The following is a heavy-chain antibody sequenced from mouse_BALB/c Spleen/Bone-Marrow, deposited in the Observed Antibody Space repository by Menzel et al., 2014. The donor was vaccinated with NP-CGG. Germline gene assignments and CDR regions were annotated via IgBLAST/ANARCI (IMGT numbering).Heavy chain of an antibody. J-gene: IGHJ4*01. CDR1: GYTFTSYW. Sequence: VQLQQSGAELVKPGASVKLPCKASGYTFTSYWMHWVKQGPGQGLEWIGEINPSNGRTNYNETFKSKATLTVDKSSTTAYMQLSSLTSDDSAVYYCARYGNYDAMDYWGQGTSVTVSS. V-gene: IGHV1S81*02. CDR2: INPSNGRT. CDR3: ARYGNYDAMDY. D-gene: IGHD2-1*01.